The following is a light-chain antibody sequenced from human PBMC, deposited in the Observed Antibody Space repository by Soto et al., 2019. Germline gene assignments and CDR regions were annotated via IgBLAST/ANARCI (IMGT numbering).Light chain of an antibody. CDR1: QSISSW. CDR2: DAS. J-gene: IGKJ1*01. Sequence: IRMTMSVFTLSAYVKDRVTITCRASQSISSWLAWYQQKPGKAPKLLIYDASSLESGVPSRFSGSGSGTVFTLTISSLQPEDSAPYFCQESYSPPPTFAQGAKVDI. CDR3: QESYSPPPT. V-gene: IGKV1-5*01.